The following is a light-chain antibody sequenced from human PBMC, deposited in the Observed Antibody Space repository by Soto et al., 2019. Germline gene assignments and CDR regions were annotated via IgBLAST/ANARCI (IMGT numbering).Light chain of an antibody. CDR2: GVK. Sequence: QLVLTQPASVSGSPGQSITISCNGSGRDIGAYDYVSWYQQHPGKAPKLLIYGVKNRPSGVSYRFSASKSAFTASLTISGLQAEDEAHYYCSSYTTSYFYVFGPGTKLTVL. CDR1: GRDIGAYDY. V-gene: IGLV2-14*01. J-gene: IGLJ1*01. CDR3: SSYTTSYFYV.